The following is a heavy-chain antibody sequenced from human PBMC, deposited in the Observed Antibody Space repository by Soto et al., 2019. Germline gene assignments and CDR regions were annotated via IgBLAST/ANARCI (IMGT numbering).Heavy chain of an antibody. D-gene: IGHD2-15*01. J-gene: IGHJ5*02. CDR2: ISGGAGST. CDR3: AKAQVVDTRYNWFDP. V-gene: IGHV3-23*01. CDR1: GFTFSTYA. Sequence: EVQLLESGGGLVQPGGSLRLSCAASGFTFSTYAMSWVRQAPGKGLEWVSGISGGAGSTYYADSVKGRFTISRVNSKNTLYLQMNSLRAEDTAVYYCAKAQVVDTRYNWFDPWGQGTLVTVSS.